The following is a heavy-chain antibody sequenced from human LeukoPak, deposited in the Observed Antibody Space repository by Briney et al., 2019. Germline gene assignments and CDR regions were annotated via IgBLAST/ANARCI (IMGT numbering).Heavy chain of an antibody. CDR1: GFTFDDYA. Sequence: GGSLRLSCAASGFTFDDYAMHWVRQAPGKGLEWVSGISWNSGSIGYADSVKGRFTTSRDNAKNSLYLQMNSLRAEDTALYYCAKASAAIIAVAGTITKYYFDYWGQGTLVTVSS. CDR3: AKASAAIIAVAGTITKYYFDY. CDR2: ISWNSGSI. J-gene: IGHJ4*02. V-gene: IGHV3-9*01. D-gene: IGHD6-19*01.